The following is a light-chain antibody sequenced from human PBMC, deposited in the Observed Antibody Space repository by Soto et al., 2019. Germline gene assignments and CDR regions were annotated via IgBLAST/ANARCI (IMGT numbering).Light chain of an antibody. CDR3: SSYTSSSTLYV. V-gene: IGLV2-14*01. CDR2: EVS. Sequence: QSVLTQPASVSGSPGQSITISCTGTSSDVGGYNYVSWYQQHPGKAPKLMIYEVSNRPSGVSNRFSGSKSGNTASPTISGLQAEDEADYYCSSYTSSSTLYVFXTGTKVTVL. CDR1: SSDVGGYNY. J-gene: IGLJ1*01.